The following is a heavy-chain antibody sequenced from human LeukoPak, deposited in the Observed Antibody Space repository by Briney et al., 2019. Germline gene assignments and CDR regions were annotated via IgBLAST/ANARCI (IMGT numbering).Heavy chain of an antibody. CDR2: INHSGST. Sequence: SETLSLTCAVYGGSFSGYYWSWIRQPPGKGLEWIGEINHSGSTNYNPSLKSRVTISVDTSKNQFSLKLSSVTAADPAVYYCARASILVVVTDYWGQGTLVTVSS. CDR1: GGSFSGYY. V-gene: IGHV4-34*01. J-gene: IGHJ4*02. CDR3: ARASILVVVTDY. D-gene: IGHD2-21*02.